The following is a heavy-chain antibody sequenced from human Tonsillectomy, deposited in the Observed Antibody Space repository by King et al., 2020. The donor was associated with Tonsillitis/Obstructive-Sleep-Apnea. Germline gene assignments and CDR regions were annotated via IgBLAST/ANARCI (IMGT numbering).Heavy chain of an antibody. CDR3: VRETYYYDSSGGYFYYYYMDD. CDR2: INHCGST. Sequence: VQLQQWGAGLLKPSETLSLTCAVYGGSFSGYYWSWIRQPPGKGLEWIGEINHCGSTNYNPSLKSRVTISVDTSKNQLSLKLSSVTAADTAVYYCVRETYYYDSSGGYFYYYYMDDWGRGTTVTVSS. V-gene: IGHV4-34*01. J-gene: IGHJ6*03. D-gene: IGHD3-22*01. CDR1: GGSFSGYY.